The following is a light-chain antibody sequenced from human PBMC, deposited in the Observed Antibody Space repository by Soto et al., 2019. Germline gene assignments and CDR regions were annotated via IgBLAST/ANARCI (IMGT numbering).Light chain of an antibody. Sequence: EIVLTQSPGTLSLSPGERATLSCRASQSISYYLVWYQQKPDQAPRLLIYDASKRATGIPDRFSGSGSGTDFTLTISSLEPDDFALYFCQQRNSWPRTFGGGTKVDIK. CDR2: DAS. V-gene: IGKV3-11*01. J-gene: IGKJ4*01. CDR1: QSISYY. CDR3: QQRNSWPRT.